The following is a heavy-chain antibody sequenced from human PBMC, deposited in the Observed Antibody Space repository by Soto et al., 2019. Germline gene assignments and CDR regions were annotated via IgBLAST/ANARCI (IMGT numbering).Heavy chain of an antibody. CDR1: GGTFSSYT. V-gene: IGHV1-69*04. D-gene: IGHD1-1*01. CDR3: ARDREGATQDDAKQYYYYYMDV. Sequence: SVKVSCKASGGTFSSYTISWVRQAPGQGLEWMGRIIPILGIANYAQKFQGRVTITADKSTSTAYMELSSLRSEDTAVYYCARDREGATQDDAKQYYYYYMDVWGKGTTVTVSS. J-gene: IGHJ6*03. CDR2: IIPILGIA.